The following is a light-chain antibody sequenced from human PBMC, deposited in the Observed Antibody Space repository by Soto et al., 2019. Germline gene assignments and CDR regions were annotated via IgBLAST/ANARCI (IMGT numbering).Light chain of an antibody. J-gene: IGKJ1*01. CDR2: ETS. V-gene: IGKV3-15*01. CDR3: QQLET. CDR1: QSVNSN. Sequence: ETVMTQSPATLSVSPGERATLSCWASQSVNSNLAWYQQKLGQAPRVLIYETSIRAPGIPARFSGSGSGTEFTLTISSLQPDDFATYYCQQLETFGQGTKVDIK.